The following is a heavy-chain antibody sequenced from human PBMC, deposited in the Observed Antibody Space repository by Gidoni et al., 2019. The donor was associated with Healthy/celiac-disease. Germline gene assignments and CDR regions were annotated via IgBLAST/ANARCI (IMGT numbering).Heavy chain of an antibody. Sequence: QVTLKESGPVLVKPTETLPLTCTAPGLSLSNARMGVSWLRQPPGKALEWLAHIFSNDEKSYSTSLKSRLTISKDTSKSQVVLTMTNMDPVDTATYYCARILVGSYYPYFDYWGQGTLVTVSS. CDR1: GLSLSNARMG. CDR3: ARILVGSYYPYFDY. D-gene: IGHD1-26*01. CDR2: IFSNDEK. V-gene: IGHV2-26*01. J-gene: IGHJ4*02.